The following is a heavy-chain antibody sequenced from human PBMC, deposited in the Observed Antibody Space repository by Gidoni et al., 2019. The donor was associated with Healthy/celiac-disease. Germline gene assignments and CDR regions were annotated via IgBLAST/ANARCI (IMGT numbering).Heavy chain of an antibody. V-gene: IGHV4-39*07. J-gene: IGHJ6*02. Sequence: QLQLQESGPGLVKPSETLSLTCTVSGCSISSSSYYWGWIRQPPGKGLEWIGSIYYSGSTYYNPSLKSRVTISVDTSKNQFSLKLSSVTAADTAVYYCARWPSSHTLVTATNYGMDVWGQGTTVTVSS. CDR1: GCSISSSSYY. D-gene: IGHD2-21*02. CDR2: IYYSGST. CDR3: ARWPSSHTLVTATNYGMDV.